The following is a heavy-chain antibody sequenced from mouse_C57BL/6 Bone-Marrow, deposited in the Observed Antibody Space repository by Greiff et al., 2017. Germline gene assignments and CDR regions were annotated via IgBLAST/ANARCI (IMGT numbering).Heavy chain of an antibody. J-gene: IGHJ3*01. V-gene: IGHV3-6*01. Sequence: EVQLQQSGPGLVKPSQSLSLTCSVTGYSITSGYYWNWIRQFPGNKLEWMGYISYDGSNNYNPSLKNRISITRDTSKNQFFLKLNSVTTEDTATYYCAREGYGSGSWFAYWGQGTLVTVSA. D-gene: IGHD1-1*01. CDR2: ISYDGSN. CDR3: AREGYGSGSWFAY. CDR1: GYSITSGYY.